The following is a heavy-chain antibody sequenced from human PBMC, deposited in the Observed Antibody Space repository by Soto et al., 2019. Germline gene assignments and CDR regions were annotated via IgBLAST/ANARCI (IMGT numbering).Heavy chain of an antibody. J-gene: IGHJ3*02. CDR1: GFSLSTRGVG. Sequence: SGPTLVNPTQTLTLTCTFSGFSLSTRGVGVGWIRQPPGKALEWLALIYWDDDKRYSPSLKSRLTITKDTSKNQVVLTMTNMDHVDTATYYFAHRPPPYNSVCSDVFDIWGQGTMVTVS. D-gene: IGHD6-19*01. V-gene: IGHV2-5*02. CDR3: AHRPPPYNSVCSDVFDI. CDR2: IYWDDDK.